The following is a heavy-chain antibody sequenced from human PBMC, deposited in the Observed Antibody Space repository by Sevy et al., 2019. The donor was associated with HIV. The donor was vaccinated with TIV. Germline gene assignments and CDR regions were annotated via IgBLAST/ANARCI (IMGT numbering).Heavy chain of an antibody. V-gene: IGHV3-23*01. Sequence: GGSLRLSCAASGFTFSGYAMTWVRQVPGKGWGWVSNISGSGGYTYYAYSVKGRFTISSDNSKNTLYLQMNSLGVEDRAVYYCAKEEYSGYDYWGQGTRVTVSS. CDR1: GFTFSGYA. J-gene: IGHJ4*02. CDR3: AKEEYSGYDY. D-gene: IGHD5-12*01. CDR2: ISGSGGYT.